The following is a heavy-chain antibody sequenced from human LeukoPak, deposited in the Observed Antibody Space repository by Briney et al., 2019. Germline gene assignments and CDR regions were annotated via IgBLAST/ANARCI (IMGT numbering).Heavy chain of an antibody. Sequence: GGSLRLSCAASGFTFSSYAMSWVRQAPGKGLEWVSGISDSGIGTFYSDSVKGRFTISRDNSKSTLYLQMNSLRDEDTAVYHCAKGSSPLGHFDFWGQGTLVTVSS. CDR2: ISDSGIGT. V-gene: IGHV3-23*01. CDR3: AKGSSPLGHFDF. D-gene: IGHD6-13*01. J-gene: IGHJ4*02. CDR1: GFTFSSYA.